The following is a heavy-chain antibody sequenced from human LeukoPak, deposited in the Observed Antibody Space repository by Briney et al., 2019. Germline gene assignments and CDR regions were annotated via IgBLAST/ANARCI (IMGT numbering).Heavy chain of an antibody. J-gene: IGHJ4*02. CDR1: GGSISSYY. CDR3: AXXXXLAAAQYGY. V-gene: IGHV4-59*12. Sequence: SETLSLTCTVSGGSISSYYWSWIRQPPGKGLEWIGDIYYSGTTKYNPSLKSRVTISVDTPKNQFSLKLSSVTAAGTAVYYCAXXXXLAAAQYGYWGQGTLVTVSS. CDR2: IYYSGTT. D-gene: IGHD6-13*01.